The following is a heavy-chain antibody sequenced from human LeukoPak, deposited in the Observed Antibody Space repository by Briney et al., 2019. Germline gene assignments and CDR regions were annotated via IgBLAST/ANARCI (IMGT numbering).Heavy chain of an antibody. J-gene: IGHJ4*02. CDR3: ARDGRSYIAATGTMMDY. D-gene: IGHD6-13*01. CDR1: GFTFSTYT. CDR2: ITGSSTYI. Sequence: PGGSLRLSCAASGFTFSTYTMNWVRQAPGKGLEWVSSITGSSTYIYYADSVKGRFTISRDNAKTSLYLRMNSLRAEDTAVYYCARDGRSYIAATGTMMDYWGQGTLVTVSS. V-gene: IGHV3-21*01.